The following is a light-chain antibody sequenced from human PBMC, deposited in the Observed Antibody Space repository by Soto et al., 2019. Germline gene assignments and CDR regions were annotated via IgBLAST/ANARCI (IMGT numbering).Light chain of an antibody. CDR1: QSVSSN. J-gene: IGKJ1*01. CDR3: QQHNNWPWT. Sequence: EIVMTQSPATLSVSPGERATLSCRASQSVSSNLAWYQQKPGQAPRLLIYVTSTRATGIPARFSGSGSGTEFTLTISSLQSEDFALYYCQQHNNWPWTFGQGTKGDIK. CDR2: VTS. V-gene: IGKV3D-15*01.